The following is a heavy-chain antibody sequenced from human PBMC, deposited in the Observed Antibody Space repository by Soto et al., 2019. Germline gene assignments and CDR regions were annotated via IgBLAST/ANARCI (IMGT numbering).Heavy chain of an antibody. CDR3: ARTPYDFWSGYSNDAFDI. CDR2: IFSNDEK. J-gene: IGHJ3*02. V-gene: IGHV2-26*01. D-gene: IGHD3-3*01. CDR1: GFSLSNARMG. Sequence: QVTLKESGPVLVKPTETLTLTCTVSGFSLSNARMGVSWIRQPPGKALEWLAHIFSNDEKSYSTSLKSRLTTSKDTSKSQVVLTMTNMDPVDTATYYCARTPYDFWSGYSNDAFDIWGQGTMVTVSS.